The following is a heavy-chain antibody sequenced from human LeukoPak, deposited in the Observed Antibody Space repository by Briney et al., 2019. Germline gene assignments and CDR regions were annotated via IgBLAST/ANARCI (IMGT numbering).Heavy chain of an antibody. CDR3: VRAVGGNGGRTFGY. J-gene: IGHJ4*02. V-gene: IGHV3-74*01. CDR2: VSSDGSIT. D-gene: IGHD2-8*01. Sequence: PGGSLRLSCAASGFTFSSYWMHWVRQAPGKGLVWVSRVSSDGSITDYTDSVKGRFTISRDNAKNTLYLQMNSLRAEDTAMYYCVRAVGGNGGRTFGYWAQGTLVTVSS. CDR1: GFTFSSYW.